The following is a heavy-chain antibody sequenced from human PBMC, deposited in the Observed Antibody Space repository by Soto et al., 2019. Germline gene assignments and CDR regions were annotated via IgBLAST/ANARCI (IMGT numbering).Heavy chain of an antibody. CDR3: ARGRYCLTGRCFPNWFDS. D-gene: IGHD2-15*01. CDR1: GDSISTVDYF. V-gene: IGHV4-30-4*01. J-gene: IGHJ5*01. Sequence: SETLSLTCSVSGDSISTVDYFWAWIRQPPGQALEYIGYIYKSATTYYNPSFESRVAISLDASKSQFSLNVTSVTAADTAVYFCARGRYCLTGRCFPNWFDSWGQGTMVTVYS. CDR2: IYKSATT.